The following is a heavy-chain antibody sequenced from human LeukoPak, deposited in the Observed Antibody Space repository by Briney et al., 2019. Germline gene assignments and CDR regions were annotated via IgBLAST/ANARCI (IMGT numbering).Heavy chain of an antibody. J-gene: IGHJ4*02. CDR2: ISSSGSTI. Sequence: PGGSLRLSCAASGFTFSSYEMNWVRQAPGKGLEWVSYISSSGSTIYYADSVKGRFTISRDNAKNSLYLQMNSLRAEDTAVYYCARGAHIVVVTAISSDYWGQGTLVTVSS. CDR1: GFTFSSYE. D-gene: IGHD2-21*02. V-gene: IGHV3-48*03. CDR3: ARGAHIVVVTAISSDY.